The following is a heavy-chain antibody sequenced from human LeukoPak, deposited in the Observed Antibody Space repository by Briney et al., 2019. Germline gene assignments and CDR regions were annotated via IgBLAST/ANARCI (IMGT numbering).Heavy chain of an antibody. CDR2: IYYRGST. V-gene: IGHV4-39*06. CDR3: ARVEGVTFYYDNSGPTY. Sequence: SETLSLTCTVSGGSISSSSYYWGWIRQPPGKGLEWIGSIYYRGSTSYNPSLKSRVTISVDTSKNQFTLKLSSVTAADTAVYYCARVEGVTFYYDNSGPTYWGQGTLVTVSS. J-gene: IGHJ4*02. CDR1: GGSISSSSYY. D-gene: IGHD3-22*01.